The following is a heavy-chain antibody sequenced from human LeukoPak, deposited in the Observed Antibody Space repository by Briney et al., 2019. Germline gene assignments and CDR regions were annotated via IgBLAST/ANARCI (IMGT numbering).Heavy chain of an antibody. D-gene: IGHD3-22*01. CDR3: ARSPRSGYYYPNAFDI. CDR1: GFTFSSYS. Sequence: GGSLRLSCAASGFTFSSYSMNWVRQAPGKGLEWVSYISSSSSTIYYADSVKGRFTISRDNAKNSLYLQMNSLGAEDTAVYYCARSPRSGYYYPNAFDIWGQGTMVTVSS. J-gene: IGHJ3*02. V-gene: IGHV3-48*01. CDR2: ISSSSSTI.